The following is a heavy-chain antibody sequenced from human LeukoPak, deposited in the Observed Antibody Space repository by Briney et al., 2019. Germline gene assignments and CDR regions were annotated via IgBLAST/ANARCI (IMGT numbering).Heavy chain of an antibody. V-gene: IGHV4-4*02. CDR2: IYHSGST. Sequence: SGTLSLTCAVSGGSISSSNWWSWVRQPPGKGLEWIGEIYHSGSTNYNPSLKSRVTISVDKSKNQFSLKLSSVTAADTAVYYCAVRKGGYSYGYDYWGQGTLVTVSS. D-gene: IGHD5-18*01. CDR3: AVRKGGYSYGYDY. CDR1: GGSISSSNW. J-gene: IGHJ4*02.